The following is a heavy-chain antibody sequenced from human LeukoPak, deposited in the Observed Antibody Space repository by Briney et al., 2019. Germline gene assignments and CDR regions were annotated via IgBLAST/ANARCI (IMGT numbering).Heavy chain of an antibody. J-gene: IGHJ4*02. CDR3: ASQLDDYYDSTGYYTGFIDY. CDR2: IYYSGNP. D-gene: IGHD3-22*01. Sequence: SETLSLTCTVSGDSIISNSYCSGWIHQPPWKGLEWVGGIYYSGNPFYTPSLKSRVTISVDPSKNQFALSLDSVTAADTAVYYCASQLDDYYDSTGYYTGFIDYWGPGTLVTVSS. V-gene: IGHV4-39*01. CDR1: GDSIISNSYC.